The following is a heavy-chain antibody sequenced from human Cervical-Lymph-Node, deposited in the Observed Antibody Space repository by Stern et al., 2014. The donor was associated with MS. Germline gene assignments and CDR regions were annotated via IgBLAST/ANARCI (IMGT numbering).Heavy chain of an antibody. Sequence: VQLVQSGGGVVPPGRALRLSCAASGFTFSSYGMHWVRQAPGKWLEWAAVIWYDGINKYYADSVKGRFTISRDNSKNTLYLQMNSLRAEDTAVYYCASTRRGYSSFYYYYGMDVWGQGTTVTVSS. V-gene: IGHV3-33*01. CDR2: IWYDGINK. D-gene: IGHD5-18*01. CDR3: ASTRRGYSSFYYYYGMDV. CDR1: GFTFSSYG. J-gene: IGHJ6*02.